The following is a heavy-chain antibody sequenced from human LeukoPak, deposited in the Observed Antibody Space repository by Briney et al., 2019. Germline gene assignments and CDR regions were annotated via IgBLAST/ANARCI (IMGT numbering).Heavy chain of an antibody. Sequence: GGSLRLSCAASGFTLSNYEMNWVRQAPEKGLEWVSYISSSGSTIYYADSVKGRFTISRDNAKNSLYLQMNSLRAEDTAVYYCARGLHNYYDSSGYFDYWGQGTLVTVSS. CDR1: GFTLSNYE. D-gene: IGHD3-22*01. V-gene: IGHV3-48*03. CDR2: ISSSGSTI. J-gene: IGHJ4*02. CDR3: ARGLHNYYDSSGYFDY.